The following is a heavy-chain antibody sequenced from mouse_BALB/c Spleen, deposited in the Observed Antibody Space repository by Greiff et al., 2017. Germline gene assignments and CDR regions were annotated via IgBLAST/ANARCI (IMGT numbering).Heavy chain of an antibody. CDR2: IYPGSGNT. CDR3: AGLLYFDY. V-gene: IGHV1-77*01. D-gene: IGHD2-1*01. Sequence: VQLQESGAELARPGASVKLSCKASGYTFTDYYINWVKQRPGQGLEWIGEIYPGSGNTYYNEKFKGKATLTADKSSSTAYMQLSSLTSEDSAVYFCAGLLYFDYWGQGTILTVSA. CDR1: GYTFTDYY. J-gene: IGHJ2*01.